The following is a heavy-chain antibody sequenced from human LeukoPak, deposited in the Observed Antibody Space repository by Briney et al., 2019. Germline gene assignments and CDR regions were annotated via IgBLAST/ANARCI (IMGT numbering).Heavy chain of an antibody. D-gene: IGHD3-10*01. Sequence: ASVKVSCKASGYTFTSSWVHWVRQAPGPGLEWMGIINPSDGSTIYAQNSQGRVTLTRDTSTSTVYMELSSLRSEDTAVYYCARLYGAGTNDCWGQGTLVTVSS. V-gene: IGHV1-46*01. J-gene: IGHJ4*02. CDR1: GYTFTSSW. CDR2: INPSDGST. CDR3: ARLYGAGTNDC.